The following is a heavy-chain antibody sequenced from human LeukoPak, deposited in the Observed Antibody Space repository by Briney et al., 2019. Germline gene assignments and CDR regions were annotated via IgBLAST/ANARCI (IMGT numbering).Heavy chain of an antibody. Sequence: PSQTLSLTCTVSGGSISSGSYYWSWIRQPAGKGLEWIGRIYTSGSTNYHPSLKSRVTISVDTSKNQFSLKLSSVTAADTAVYYCARGDLAAAGYFDYWGQGTLVTVSS. V-gene: IGHV4-61*02. CDR3: ARGDLAAAGYFDY. J-gene: IGHJ4*02. D-gene: IGHD6-13*01. CDR1: GGSISSGSYY. CDR2: IYTSGST.